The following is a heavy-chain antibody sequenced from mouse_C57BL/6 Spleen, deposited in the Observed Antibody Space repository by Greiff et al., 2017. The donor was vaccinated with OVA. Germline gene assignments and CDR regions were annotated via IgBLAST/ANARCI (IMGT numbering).Heavy chain of an antibody. Sequence: VKLMESGPGLVQPSQSLSITCTVSGFSLTSYGVHWVRQSPGKGLEWLGVIWRGGSTDYNAAFMSRLSITKDNSKSQVFFKMNSLQADDTAIYYCAKTGTGGYYFDYWGQGTTLTVSS. J-gene: IGHJ2*01. V-gene: IGHV2-5*01. CDR2: IWRGGST. CDR3: AKTGTGGYYFDY. CDR1: GFSLTSYG. D-gene: IGHD4-1*01.